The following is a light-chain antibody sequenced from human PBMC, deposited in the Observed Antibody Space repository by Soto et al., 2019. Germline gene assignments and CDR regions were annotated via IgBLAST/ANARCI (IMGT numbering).Light chain of an antibody. CDR1: SSDVGGYNF. CDR3: SSYTTTSTQV. V-gene: IGLV2-14*01. CDR2: DVS. Sequence: QSALTQPASVSESPGQSVTISCTGTSSDVGGYNFVSWYQQHPGKAPQLIIYDVSDRPPGVSDRFSASKSGNTASLSISGLQAEDEADYYCSSYTTTSTQVFGGGTTLTVL. J-gene: IGLJ2*01.